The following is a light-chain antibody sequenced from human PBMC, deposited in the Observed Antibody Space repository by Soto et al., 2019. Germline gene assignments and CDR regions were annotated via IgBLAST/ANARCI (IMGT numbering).Light chain of an antibody. CDR2: GAS. V-gene: IGKV1-5*01. J-gene: IGKJ1*01. CDR1: QSIATW. CDR3: QQYSRYWT. Sequence: IQMTQSPSTLSALVGDRVTITCRASQSIATWLAWYQQKPGKAPQLLIYGASSLQSGVPSRFSGSGSGTEFTLTINSLQPDDFATYYCQQYSRYWTFGQGTKVDIK.